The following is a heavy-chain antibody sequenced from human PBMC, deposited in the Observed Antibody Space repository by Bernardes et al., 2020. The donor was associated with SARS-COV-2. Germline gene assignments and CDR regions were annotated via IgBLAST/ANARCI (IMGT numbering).Heavy chain of an antibody. J-gene: IGHJ4*02. CDR1: GFTFDDYA. V-gene: IGHV3-9*01. D-gene: IGHD3-10*01. CDR3: AKGAYGSGTGYFDY. CDR2: ISWNSGSI. Sequence: SLRLSCAASGFTFDDYAMHWVRQAPGKGLEWVSGISWNSGSIGYADSVKGRFTISRDNAKNSLYLQMNSLRAEDTALYYCAKGAYGSGTGYFDYWGQGTLVTVSS.